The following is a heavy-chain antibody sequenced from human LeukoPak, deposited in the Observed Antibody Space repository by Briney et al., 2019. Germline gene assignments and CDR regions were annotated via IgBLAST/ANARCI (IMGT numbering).Heavy chain of an antibody. CDR2: ISANGGTI. CDR3: AKAQGYYGY. V-gene: IGHV3-23*01. J-gene: IGHJ4*02. CDR1: GFTFTSNA. Sequence: GGSLRLSCAASGFTFTSNAMNWVRQAPGKGLEWVSAISANGGTIFYADSVKGRFTISRDNSKNTLYLHMNSLRAEDTAVYYCAKAQGYYGYWGQGTLVTVPS.